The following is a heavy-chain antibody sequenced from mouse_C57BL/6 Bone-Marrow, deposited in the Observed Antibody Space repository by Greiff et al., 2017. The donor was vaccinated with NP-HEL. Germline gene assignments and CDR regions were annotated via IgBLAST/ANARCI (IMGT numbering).Heavy chain of an antibody. V-gene: IGHV1-81*01. Sequence: VQLVESGAELARPGASVKLSCKASGYTFTSYGISWVKQRTGQGLEWIGEIYPRSGNTYYNEKFKGKAKLTADKSSSTAYMELRSLTSEDSAVYFCATTVVAVDAMDYWGQGTSVTVSS. CDR1: GYTFTSYG. J-gene: IGHJ4*01. D-gene: IGHD1-1*01. CDR2: IYPRSGNT. CDR3: ATTVVAVDAMDY.